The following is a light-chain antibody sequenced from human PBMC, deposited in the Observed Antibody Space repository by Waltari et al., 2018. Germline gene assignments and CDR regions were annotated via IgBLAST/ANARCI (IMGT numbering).Light chain of an antibody. J-gene: IGLJ3*02. V-gene: IGLV1-47*01. CDR1: RSNIGNTY. CDR3: AVWDDSLSGRV. Sequence: QSVLTQPPSASRTPGQRVTISCSGHRSNIGNTYVYWYQQPPGTAPQLLNCRNNRRPSGVPDRFSGSKSGTSASLAISGLRSEDEADYYCAVWDDSLSGRVFGGGTKVTVL. CDR2: RNN.